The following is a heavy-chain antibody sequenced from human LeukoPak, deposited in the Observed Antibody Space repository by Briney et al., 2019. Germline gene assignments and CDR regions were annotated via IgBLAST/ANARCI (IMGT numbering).Heavy chain of an antibody. CDR3: ARDLRSSGRTRPII. D-gene: IGHD6-19*01. J-gene: IGHJ3*02. V-gene: IGHV3-21*01. CDR2: ISSSSSYI. CDR1: GFTFSSYS. Sequence: GGSLRLSCAASGFTFSSYSMNWVRQAPGKGLEWVSSISSSSSYIYYADSVKGRFTISRDSAKNSLYLQMNSLRAEDTAVYYCARDLRSSGRTRPIIWGQGTMVTVSS.